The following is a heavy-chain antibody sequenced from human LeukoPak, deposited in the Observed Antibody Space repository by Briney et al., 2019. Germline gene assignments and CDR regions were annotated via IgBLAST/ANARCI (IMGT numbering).Heavy chain of an antibody. V-gene: IGHV1-18*01. J-gene: IGHJ5*02. Sequence: ASVKVSCKASGYTFTSYGISWVRQAPGQGLEWMGWISAYNGNTNYAQKLQGRVTMTTDTSTSTAYMELRSLRSDDTAVYYCARDLWYGGDSGPMAWGQGTLVTVSS. CDR3: ARDLWYGGDSGPMA. CDR1: GYTFTSYG. CDR2: ISAYNGNT. D-gene: IGHD4-23*01.